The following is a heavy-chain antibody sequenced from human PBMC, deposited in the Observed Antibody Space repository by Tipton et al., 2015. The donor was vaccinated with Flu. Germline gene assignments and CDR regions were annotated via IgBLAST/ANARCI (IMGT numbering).Heavy chain of an antibody. Sequence: SLRLSCAASGFTFSSYSMNWVRQAPGKGLEYVSAISSNGGSTYYADSVKGRFTISRDNSKNTLYLQMSSLRAEDTAVYYCVKDPRTTENYWGQGTLVTVSS. CDR3: VKDPRTTENY. D-gene: IGHD4-17*01. CDR2: ISSNGGST. V-gene: IGHV3-64D*06. J-gene: IGHJ4*02. CDR1: GFTFSSYS.